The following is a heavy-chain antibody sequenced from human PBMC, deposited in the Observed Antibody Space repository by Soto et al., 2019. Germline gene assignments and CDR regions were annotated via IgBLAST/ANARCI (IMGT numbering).Heavy chain of an antibody. V-gene: IGHV4-31*03. D-gene: IGHD2-21*01. CDR2: IYYIKTT. CDR3: ARRVFQ. J-gene: IGHJ4*02. Sequence: PSETLSLTCTVSGGSISSGGYYWSWIRQHPGKGLEWIGYIYYIKTTYYNPSLKSRVTISLDTSKNQFSLKLTSVTAADTAVYYCARRVFQWAPGTLVAVSS. CDR1: GGSISSGGYY.